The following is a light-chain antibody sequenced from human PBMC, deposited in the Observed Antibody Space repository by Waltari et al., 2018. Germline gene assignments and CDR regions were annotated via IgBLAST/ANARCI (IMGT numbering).Light chain of an antibody. V-gene: IGKV1-5*03. CDR3: QQYKRYST. J-gene: IGKJ1*01. Sequence: DIQMTRSPSTLSASVGDRVAITCRASQSVNSWLAWYKQKPVKAPKFLIYKASILGSGVPSRFSGSGSGTEFTLTISNLQPDDFATYYCQQYKRYSTFGQGTKVELK. CDR1: QSVNSW. CDR2: KAS.